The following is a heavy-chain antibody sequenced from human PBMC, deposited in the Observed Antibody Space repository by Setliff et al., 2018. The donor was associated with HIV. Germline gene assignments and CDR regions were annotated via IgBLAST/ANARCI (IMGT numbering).Heavy chain of an antibody. CDR2: IYYSAST. V-gene: IGHV4-39*07. J-gene: IGHJ4*02. Sequence: PSETLSLTCSVSGDSISSSTDYWGWIRQPPGKGLEWIGSIYYSASTYYTPSLKSRVTISVDTSKHQFSLKLRFMTAADTAVYYCARGTGTMVRGNFDYWGQGTLVTVSS. D-gene: IGHD3-10*01. CDR3: ARGTGTMVRGNFDY. CDR1: GDSISSSTDY.